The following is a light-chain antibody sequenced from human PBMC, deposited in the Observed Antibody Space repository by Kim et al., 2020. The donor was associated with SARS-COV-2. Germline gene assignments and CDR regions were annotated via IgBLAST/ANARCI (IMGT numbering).Light chain of an antibody. CDR3: CSYAADSTYV. V-gene: IGLV2-23*02. CDR1: SSDVGSYNL. J-gene: IGLJ1*01. Sequence: GEWFSISCTGTSSDVGSYNLVSWYQQHPGKAPKLMIYEVSKRPSGVSNRFSGSKSGNTASLTISGIQAEDEADYYCCSYAADSTYVFGTGTKVTVL. CDR2: EVS.